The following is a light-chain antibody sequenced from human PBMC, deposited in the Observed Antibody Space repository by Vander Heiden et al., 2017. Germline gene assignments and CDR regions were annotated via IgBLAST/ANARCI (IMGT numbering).Light chain of an antibody. J-gene: IGLJ3*02. Sequence: QSVLTQPPSVSGAPGQRVTISCTGSSSNIGAGYDVHWYQQLPGTAPKLLIYGNSNRPSGVPDRFSGSKSGTSASLAITWLQAEDEADYYCQSYDSSRSGWVFGGGTKLTVL. CDR1: SSNIGAGYD. V-gene: IGLV1-40*01. CDR3: QSYDSSRSGWV. CDR2: GNS.